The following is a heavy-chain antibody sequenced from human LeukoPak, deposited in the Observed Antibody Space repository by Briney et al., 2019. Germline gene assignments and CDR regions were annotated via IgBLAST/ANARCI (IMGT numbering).Heavy chain of an antibody. CDR1: GYTFAIYG. CDR2: ISPYDGDT. V-gene: IGHV1-18*01. CDR3: ARDYCTRGGDCYKEDLFDP. Sequence: GASVKVSCKASGYTFAIYGISWVRQAPGQGLEWMARISPYDGDTNYAQNFEGRVTMTTETSTSTAYMELRSLRSDDTAIYYCARDYCTRGGDCYKEDLFDPWGQGTLVTVSS. J-gene: IGHJ5*02. D-gene: IGHD2-21*02.